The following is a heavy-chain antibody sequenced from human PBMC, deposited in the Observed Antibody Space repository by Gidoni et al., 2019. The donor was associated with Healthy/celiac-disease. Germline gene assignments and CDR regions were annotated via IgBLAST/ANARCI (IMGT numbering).Heavy chain of an antibody. J-gene: IGHJ6*02. Sequence: EVQLVESGGGLVQPGGSLRFSCAASGFTVSSNYMSWVRQAPGKGLEWVSVIYSGGSTYYADSVKGRFTISRDNSKNTLYLQMNSLRAEDTAVYYCARSPGSSGYNYYYYYGMDVWGQGTTVTVSS. CDR1: GFTVSSNY. V-gene: IGHV3-66*02. CDR2: IYSGGST. CDR3: ARSPGSSGYNYYYYYGMDV. D-gene: IGHD3-22*01.